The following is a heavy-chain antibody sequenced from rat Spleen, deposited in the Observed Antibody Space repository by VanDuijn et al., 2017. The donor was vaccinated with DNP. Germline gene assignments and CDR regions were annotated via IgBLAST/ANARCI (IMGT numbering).Heavy chain of an antibody. D-gene: IGHD1-11*01. Sequence: EVQLVESGGGLVQPGRSLKISCAASGFTFNNYDMAWVRQAPTKGLEWVASINTFGGNTYYRDSVKGRFTISRDDAKSSLYLQMSKLGSEDTAIYYCTRGPNYGIYPDYFDYWGQGIMVTVSS. CDR3: TRGPNYGIYPDYFDY. J-gene: IGHJ2*01. V-gene: IGHV5-25*01. CDR2: INTFGGNT. CDR1: GFTFNNYD.